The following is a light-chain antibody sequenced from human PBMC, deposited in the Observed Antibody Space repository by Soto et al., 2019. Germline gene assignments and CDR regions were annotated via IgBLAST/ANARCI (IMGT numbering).Light chain of an antibody. CDR2: AAS. Sequence: DIQMTQSPSSLSASVGDSVTFTCRTSQTISTYLNWYQKKPGKAPALLIYAASTVLSGVPSRFSGSGSGTNFSLTITSLHPDDFASYYCQQYNSYSTFGQGTKVEIK. J-gene: IGKJ1*01. V-gene: IGKV1-39*01. CDR1: QTISTY. CDR3: QQYNSYST.